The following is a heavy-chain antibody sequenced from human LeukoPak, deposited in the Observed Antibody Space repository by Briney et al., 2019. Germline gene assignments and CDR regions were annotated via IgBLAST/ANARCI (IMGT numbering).Heavy chain of an antibody. V-gene: IGHV4-59*12. D-gene: IGHD3-9*01. CDR3: AREREGVLRYFDWLLYYYYYMDV. CDR2: IYYSGST. Sequence: SETLSLTCTVSGGSISSYYWSWIRQPPGKGLEWIGYIYYSGSTYYNPSLKSRVTISVDTSKNQFSLKLSSVTAADTAVYYCAREREGVLRYFDWLLYYYYYMDVWGKGTTVTISS. J-gene: IGHJ6*03. CDR1: GGSISSYY.